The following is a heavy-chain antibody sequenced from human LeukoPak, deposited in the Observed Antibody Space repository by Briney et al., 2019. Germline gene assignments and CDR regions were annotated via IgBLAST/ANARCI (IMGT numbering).Heavy chain of an antibody. J-gene: IGHJ3*02. CDR1: GFTFSSYW. CDR2: INSDGSST. V-gene: IGHV3-74*01. CDR3: ARVYSSGWYLGAFDI. Sequence: GGSLRLSCAASGFTFSSYWMHWVRRAPGKGLVWVSRINSDGSSTSYADSVEGRFTISRDNAKNTLYLQMNSLRAEDTAVYYCARVYSSGWYLGAFDIWGQGTMVTVSS. D-gene: IGHD6-19*01.